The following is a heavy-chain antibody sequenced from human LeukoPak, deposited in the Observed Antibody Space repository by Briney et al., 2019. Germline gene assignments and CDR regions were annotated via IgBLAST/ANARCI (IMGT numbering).Heavy chain of an antibody. D-gene: IGHD6-13*01. CDR1: GGSISAYY. J-gene: IGHJ5*02. Sequence: KTSETLSLTCTVSGGSISAYYRTWVRPPAGKGLEWIGRMYSSGSTNYNPSLKSRVTMSVDTSKNQFSLNLSSVTAADTAVYYCARVGGEAAGTIDPWGQGTLVTVSS. CDR2: MYSSGST. V-gene: IGHV4-4*07. CDR3: ARVGGEAAGTIDP.